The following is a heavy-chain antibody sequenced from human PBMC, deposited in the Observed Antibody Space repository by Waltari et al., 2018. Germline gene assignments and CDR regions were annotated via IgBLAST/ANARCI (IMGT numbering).Heavy chain of an antibody. V-gene: IGHV1-69*01. CDR3: ARAYDILTGYPKYYFDY. D-gene: IGHD3-9*01. CDR2: IIPIFGTA. Sequence: QVQLVQSGAEVKKPGSSVKVSCKASGGTFSSYAISWVRQAPGQGLEWMGGIIPIFGTASYAQTFQGRVTITADESTSTAYMELSSLRSEDTAVYYCARAYDILTGYPKYYFDYWGQGTLVTVSS. CDR1: GGTFSSYA. J-gene: IGHJ4*02.